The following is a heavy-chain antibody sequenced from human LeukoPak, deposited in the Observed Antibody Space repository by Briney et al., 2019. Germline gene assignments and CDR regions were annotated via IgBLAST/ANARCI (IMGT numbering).Heavy chain of an antibody. Sequence: GGSLRLSCAASGFTFSGYWMSWVRQAPGKGLEWVASIKDDGSEKYYMDSAKGRLTISRDNAKNSMSLQMNSLRAEDTAVYYCARDAAGLPWLQQPPLHYYMDVWGKGTTVTVSS. V-gene: IGHV3-7*01. CDR2: IKDDGSEK. CDR3: ARDAAGLPWLQQPPLHYYMDV. D-gene: IGHD5-24*01. CDR1: GFTFSGYW. J-gene: IGHJ6*03.